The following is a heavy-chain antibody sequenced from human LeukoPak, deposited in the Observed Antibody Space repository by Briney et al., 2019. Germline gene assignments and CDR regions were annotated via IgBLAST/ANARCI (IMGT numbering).Heavy chain of an antibody. D-gene: IGHD2-15*01. V-gene: IGHV3-53*01. CDR1: GFTFSSYW. Sequence: GGSLRLSCAASGFTFSSYWMSWVRQAPGKGLEWVSVIYSGGSTYYADSVKGRFTISRDNSKNTLYLQMNSLRAEDTAVYYCARLLEYYYYYYMDVWGKGTTVTVSS. J-gene: IGHJ6*03. CDR2: IYSGGST. CDR3: ARLLEYYYYYYMDV.